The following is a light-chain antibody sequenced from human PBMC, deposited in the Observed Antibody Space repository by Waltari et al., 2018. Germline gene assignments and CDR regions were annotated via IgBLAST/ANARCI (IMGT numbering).Light chain of an antibody. CDR3: ATWDASLGVL. CDR1: SSNIEINY. J-gene: IGLJ2*01. V-gene: IGLV1-47*01. Sequence: QSVLTQPPSTSGTPGQRVTISCSGSSSNIEINYVYWYQHLPGTTPKRLIYKNNQRAPGVPCRCPGSKAGTSASLAISGIRSEDEADYYCATWDASLGVLFGGGTKLTVL. CDR2: KNN.